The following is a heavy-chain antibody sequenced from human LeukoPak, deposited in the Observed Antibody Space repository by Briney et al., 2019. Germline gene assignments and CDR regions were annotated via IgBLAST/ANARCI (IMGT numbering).Heavy chain of an antibody. CDR3: AMGDYFDY. V-gene: IGHV3-7*01. Sequence: GGSLRLSCAASGFTFSNYWMAWVRQAPGKGLEWVANIKQDGSEKHYVDSVKGRFTISRDNAKNSLYLQMNSLRAEDTAMYYCAMGDYFDYWGQGTLVTVSS. CDR1: GFTFSNYW. CDR2: IKQDGSEK. J-gene: IGHJ4*02.